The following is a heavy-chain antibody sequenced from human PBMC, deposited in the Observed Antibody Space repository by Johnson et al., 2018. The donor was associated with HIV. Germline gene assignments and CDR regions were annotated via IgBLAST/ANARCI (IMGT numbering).Heavy chain of an antibody. Sequence: QVQLVESGGGVVQPGESLRLSCKTSGFTFSNYGMHWVRQAPGKGLEWVSFIRYDGKDKYYADFVKGRFTISRDNSKNTVYLQMNSLRAEDTAVYYCAREKPRLVQGVLDAFDIWGQGTMVTVSS. V-gene: IGHV3-30*02. CDR3: AREKPRLVQGVLDAFDI. CDR2: IRYDGKDK. CDR1: GFTFSNYG. J-gene: IGHJ3*02. D-gene: IGHD3-10*01.